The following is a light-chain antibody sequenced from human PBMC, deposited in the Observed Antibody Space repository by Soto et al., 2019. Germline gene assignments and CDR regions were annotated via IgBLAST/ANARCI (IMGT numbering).Light chain of an antibody. CDR3: GAWDGSLSVGV. Sequence: QAVVTQPPSVSAAPGQKVTISCSGSNSSIGNYYVSWYQQFQGAAPKLLIYDNNKRPSGIPDRSSGAKSGTSATLGITGLQTGDEADYYCGAWDGSLSVGVFGGGTKLTVL. CDR1: NSSIGNYY. CDR2: DNN. V-gene: IGLV1-51*01. J-gene: IGLJ3*02.